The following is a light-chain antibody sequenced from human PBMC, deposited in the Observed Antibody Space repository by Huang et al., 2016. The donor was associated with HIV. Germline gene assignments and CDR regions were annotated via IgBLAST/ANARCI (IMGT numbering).Light chain of an antibody. Sequence: EIVLTQSPGTLSLSPGERATLSCRASQGVSSSYLAWYQPKPGQAPRLLIYGTSSRATGIPARFSGSGSGTDFTLTITRLEPEDFAVFYCQQFGSSPYTFGQGTKLEI. CDR3: QQFGSSPYT. CDR1: QGVSSSY. V-gene: IGKV3-20*01. J-gene: IGKJ2*01. CDR2: GTS.